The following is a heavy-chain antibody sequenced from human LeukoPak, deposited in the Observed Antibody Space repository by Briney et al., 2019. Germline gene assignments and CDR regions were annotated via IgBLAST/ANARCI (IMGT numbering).Heavy chain of an antibody. V-gene: IGHV3-74*01. CDR2: INSDGSTT. Sequence: GGSLRLSCAASGFTFSSYWMHWVRQAPGKGLAWVSRINSDGSTTNYADSVKGRFTISRDNAENTMYLQMNSLRVEDTAVYYCTRRVSATRWFDPWGQGPRSSSPQ. D-gene: IGHD2-15*01. CDR1: GFTFSSYW. CDR3: TRRVSATRWFDP. J-gene: IGHJ5*02.